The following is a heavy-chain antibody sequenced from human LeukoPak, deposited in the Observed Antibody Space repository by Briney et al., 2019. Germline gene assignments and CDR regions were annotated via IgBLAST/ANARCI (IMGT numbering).Heavy chain of an antibody. D-gene: IGHD6-13*01. CDR1: GYSFTSYW. Sequence: GESLKISCKGSGYSFTSYWIGWVCQMHGKGLEWMGIIYPGDSDTRYSPSFQGQVTISADKSISTAYLQWSSLMASDTAMYYCAVGIAAAGTYFACGGQGTLVTVSS. CDR3: AVGIAAAGTYFAC. J-gene: IGHJ4*02. V-gene: IGHV5-51*01. CDR2: IYPGDSDT.